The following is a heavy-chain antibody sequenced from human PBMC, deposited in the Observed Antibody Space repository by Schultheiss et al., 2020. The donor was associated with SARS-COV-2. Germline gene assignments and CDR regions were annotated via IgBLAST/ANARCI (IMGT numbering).Heavy chain of an antibody. J-gene: IGHJ4*02. CDR3: ATSILGNGGGEG. D-gene: IGHD7-27*01. CDR1: GYTFTSYG. V-gene: IGHV1-18*01. CDR2: ISAYNGNT. Sequence: GGSLRLSCKASGYTFTSYGISWVRQAPGQGLEWMGWISAYNGNTNYAQKLQGRVTMTTDTSTSTAYMELRSLRSDDTAVYYCATSILGNGGGEGWGQGTLVTVSS.